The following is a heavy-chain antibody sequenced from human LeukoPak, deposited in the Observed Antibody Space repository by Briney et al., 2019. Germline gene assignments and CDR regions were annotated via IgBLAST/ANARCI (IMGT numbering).Heavy chain of an antibody. Sequence: GESLKICCKGSGYSFTSYWICCVRQMPGKGLEWMGTIYPGDSDTRYSPSFQGQDTISVDKSISIAYLQWSSLKASDTAMHYCARGGAYYYDSSGYYYDAFDIWGQGTMVTVSS. CDR2: IYPGDSDT. V-gene: IGHV5-51*01. D-gene: IGHD3-22*01. CDR3: ARGGAYYYDSSGYYYDAFDI. J-gene: IGHJ3*02. CDR1: GYSFTSYW.